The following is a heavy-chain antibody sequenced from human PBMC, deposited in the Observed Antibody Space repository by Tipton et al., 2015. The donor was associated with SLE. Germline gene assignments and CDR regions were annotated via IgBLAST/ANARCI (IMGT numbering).Heavy chain of an antibody. V-gene: IGHV3-15*01. CDR2: IKSKTDGGTT. CDR3: TTGRAWRRFDY. CDR1: GFTFSNAW. D-gene: IGHD5-12*01. J-gene: IGHJ4*02. Sequence: GSLRLSCAASGFTFSNAWMSWVRQAPGKGLEWVGRIKSKTDGGTTDYAAPVKGRFTISRDDSKNTLYLQMNSLKTDDTAVYYCTTGRAWRRFDYWGQGTLVTVSS.